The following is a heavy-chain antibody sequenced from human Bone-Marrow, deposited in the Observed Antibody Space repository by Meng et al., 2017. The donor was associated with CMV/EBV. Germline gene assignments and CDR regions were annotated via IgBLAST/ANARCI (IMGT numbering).Heavy chain of an antibody. CDR1: GFTFSSYG. Sequence: GESLKISCAASGFTFSSYGMHWVRQAPGKGLEWVAFIRYDGSNKYYADSVKGRFTISRDNSKNTLYLQMNSLRAEDTAVYYCARVVPAASGMDVWGQGITVTASS. J-gene: IGHJ6*02. CDR2: IRYDGSNK. CDR3: ARVVPAASGMDV. D-gene: IGHD2-2*01. V-gene: IGHV3-30*02.